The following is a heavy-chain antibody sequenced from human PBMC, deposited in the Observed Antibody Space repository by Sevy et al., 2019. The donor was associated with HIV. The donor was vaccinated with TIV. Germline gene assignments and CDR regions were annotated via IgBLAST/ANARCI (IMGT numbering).Heavy chain of an antibody. CDR1: GFTFSSYV. CDR3: AKLPFTHAGGPYCDY. V-gene: IGHV3-23*01. J-gene: IGHJ4*02. CDR2: IIGRGDNT. Sequence: GGSLRLSCAASGFTFSSYVMSWVRQAPGGGLEWVSGIIGRGDNTYYADSVKGRFTISRDNTKNTLYLQMNSLRAEDTAVYYCAKLPFTHAGGPYCDYWGQGTLVTVSS.